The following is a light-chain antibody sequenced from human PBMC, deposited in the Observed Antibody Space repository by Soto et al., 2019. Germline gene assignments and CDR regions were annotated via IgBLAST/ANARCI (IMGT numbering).Light chain of an antibody. Sequence: QSVLTQSPSASASLGASVTLTCTLSSGHSGYDIAWHQQQPEKGPRYLMRLNSGGTYTSGDGIPDRFSGSSSGTERYLTISSLQSEDEADYYCQTWGTGYRLFGGGTKVTVL. CDR2: LNSGGTY. CDR1: SGHSGYD. CDR3: QTWGTGYRL. J-gene: IGLJ2*01. V-gene: IGLV4-69*01.